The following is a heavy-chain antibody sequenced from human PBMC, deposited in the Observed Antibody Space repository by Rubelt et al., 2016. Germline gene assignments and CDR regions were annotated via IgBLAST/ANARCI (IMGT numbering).Heavy chain of an antibody. CDR3: ARVGDRSSDNNWCDP. D-gene: IGHD6-6*01. Sequence: VQLLDSGGGLVQPGGSLRLSCAASGITFTNAWMSWVRQAPGKGLEWVSYISYRSGIIHYADSVMGRFTISRDNAKNSLYLQMNSLRDEDTAVYYCARVGDRSSDNNWCDPWGQGTLVTVSS. CDR1: GITFTNAW. CDR2: ISYRSGII. J-gene: IGHJ5*02. V-gene: IGHV3-48*02.